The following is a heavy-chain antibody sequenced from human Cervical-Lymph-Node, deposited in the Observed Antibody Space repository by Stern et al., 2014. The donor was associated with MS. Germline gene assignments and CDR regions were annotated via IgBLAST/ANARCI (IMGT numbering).Heavy chain of an antibody. J-gene: IGHJ6*02. V-gene: IGHV1-69*01. Sequence: QVQLVESGAEVKKPGSSGKVSCKASGGTFSSYAISWVRQAPGQGLEWMGGIIPIFGTANYAQKFQGRVTITADESTSTAYMELSSLRSEDTAVYYCARAGKLRYFDWLLPTYYYYGMDVWGQGTTVTVSS. CDR2: IIPIFGTA. CDR3: ARAGKLRYFDWLLPTYYYYGMDV. CDR1: GGTFSSYA. D-gene: IGHD3-9*01.